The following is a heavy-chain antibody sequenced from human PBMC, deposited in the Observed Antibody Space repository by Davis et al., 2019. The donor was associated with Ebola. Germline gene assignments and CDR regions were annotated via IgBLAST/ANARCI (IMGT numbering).Heavy chain of an antibody. J-gene: IGHJ4*02. CDR3: ARDYPGDCSSTTCPSPFDY. V-gene: IGHV3-11*01. CDR2: ISRTGTTI. Sequence: GGSLRLSCAASGFTFRDFCMSWIRQAPGKGLEWLSYISRTGTTIYYADSVKGRFTISRDNAKNSLYLQMNSLRAEDTAMYYCARDYPGDCSSTTCPSPFDYWGLGTRVTVSS. D-gene: IGHD2-2*01. CDR1: GFTFRDFC.